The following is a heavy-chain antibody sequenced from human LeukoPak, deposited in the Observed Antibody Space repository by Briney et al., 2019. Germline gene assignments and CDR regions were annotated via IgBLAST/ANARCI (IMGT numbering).Heavy chain of an antibody. J-gene: IGHJ4*02. CDR3: ARGHRIVGAYDY. CDR2: ISYDGSNK. Sequence: QPGRSLRLSCAASGFTFSSYAMHWVRQAPGKGLEWVAVISYDGSNKYYADSVKGRFTIPRDNSKNTLYLQMNSLRAEDTAVYYCARGHRIVGAYDYWGQGTLVTVSS. D-gene: IGHD1-26*01. V-gene: IGHV3-30*01. CDR1: GFTFSSYA.